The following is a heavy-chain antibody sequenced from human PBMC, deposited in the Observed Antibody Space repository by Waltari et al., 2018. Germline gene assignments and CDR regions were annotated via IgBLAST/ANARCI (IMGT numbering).Heavy chain of an antibody. CDR3: AKETLDYGDYGSAVDI. Sequence: QVQLVESGGGVVQPGGSLRLSCAASGFTFSSYGLHWVRQDQGKGLEWVAFIRYDGSNKYYADSVKGRFTISRDNSKNTLYLQMNSLRAEDTAVYYCAKETLDYGDYGSAVDIWGQGTMVTVSS. D-gene: IGHD4-17*01. J-gene: IGHJ3*02. CDR1: GFTFSSYG. CDR2: IRYDGSNK. V-gene: IGHV3-30*02.